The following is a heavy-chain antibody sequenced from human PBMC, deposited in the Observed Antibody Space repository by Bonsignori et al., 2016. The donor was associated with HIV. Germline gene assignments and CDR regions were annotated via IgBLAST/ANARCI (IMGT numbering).Heavy chain of an antibody. CDR2: ISAYNGNT. V-gene: IGHV1-18*01. J-gene: IGHJ4*02. Sequence: WVRQAPGQGLEWMGWISAYNGNTNYAQKLQGRVTMTTDTSTSTAYMELRSLRSDDTAVYYCARDRRLGFGELPDYWGQGTLVTVSS. D-gene: IGHD3-10*01. CDR3: ARDRRLGFGELPDY.